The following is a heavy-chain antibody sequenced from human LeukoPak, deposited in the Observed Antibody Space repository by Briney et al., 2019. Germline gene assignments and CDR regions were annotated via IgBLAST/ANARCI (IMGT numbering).Heavy chain of an antibody. D-gene: IGHD2-2*03. CDR2: IDWDNDK. CDR3: ARILGYCSSITLSDY. J-gene: IGHJ4*02. CDR1: GFSLNTSGMC. V-gene: IGHV2-70*11. Sequence: SGPALVKPTQTLTLTCTFSGFSLNTSGMCVSGIRQPPGKALEWLARIDWDNDKYYSTSLKTRLTISKDTSKNQVVLTMTNMDPVDTATYYCARILGYCSSITLSDYWGQGTPVTVSS.